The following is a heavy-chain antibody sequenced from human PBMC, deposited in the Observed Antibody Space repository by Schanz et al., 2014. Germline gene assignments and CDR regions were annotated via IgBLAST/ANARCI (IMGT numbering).Heavy chain of an antibody. Sequence: SAASGFTFSSYGMHWVRQAPDKGLEWVAVISYEGSNEYYEDSVNGRFTISRDNSNYTLYLQMNSQRPEDTYVHELARYTRLCWYYYELDGEHFLNDDS. CDR3: ARYTRLCWYYYELDGEHFLNDDS. CDR2: ISYEGSNE. D-gene: IGHD3-22*01. CDR1: GFTFSSYG. V-gene: IGHV3-30*03. J-gene: IGHJ5*01.